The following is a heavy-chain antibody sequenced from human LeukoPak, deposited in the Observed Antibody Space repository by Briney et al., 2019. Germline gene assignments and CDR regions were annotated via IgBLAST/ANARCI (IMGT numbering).Heavy chain of an antibody. CDR2: IDPTDSYT. CDR1: GYTFTSYW. CDR3: ARHGREGFTFPSYFDY. Sequence: GESLKISCKGSGYTFTSYWISWVRQMPGKGLEWMGRIDPTDSYTKYSPSFQGHVTISVDKSISTAYLQWSSLKAPDIAMYYCARHGREGFTFPSYFDYWGQGTLVTVS. J-gene: IGHJ4*02. D-gene: IGHD2-15*01. V-gene: IGHV5-10-1*01.